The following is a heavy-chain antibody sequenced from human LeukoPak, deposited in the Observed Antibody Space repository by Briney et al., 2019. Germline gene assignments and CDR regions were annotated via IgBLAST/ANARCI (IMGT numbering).Heavy chain of an antibody. Sequence: SETLSLTCTVSGGSISSYYWSWIRQPPGKGLEWIGYIYTSGSTNYNPSLKSRVTMSVDTSKNQFSLKLSSVTAADAAVYYCARDHTRENAFDIWGQGTMVTVSS. V-gene: IGHV4-4*08. J-gene: IGHJ3*02. CDR3: ARDHTRENAFDI. D-gene: IGHD3-3*01. CDR1: GGSISSYY. CDR2: IYTSGST.